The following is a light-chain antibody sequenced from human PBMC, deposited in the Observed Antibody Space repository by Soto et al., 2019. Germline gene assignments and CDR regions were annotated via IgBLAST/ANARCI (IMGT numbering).Light chain of an antibody. CDR2: EVV. CDR1: KNDIGVYDF. V-gene: IGLV2-8*01. Sequence: AVLTQPPSASGSPGQSVTISCTGTKNDIGVYDFVSWYQHHPGKAPRLIIYEVVQRPSGVPDRFSGSKSGNTASLTVSGLQAADEADYFCKSYAGSNTYVLGSGTKVTVL. CDR3: KSYAGSNTYV. J-gene: IGLJ1*01.